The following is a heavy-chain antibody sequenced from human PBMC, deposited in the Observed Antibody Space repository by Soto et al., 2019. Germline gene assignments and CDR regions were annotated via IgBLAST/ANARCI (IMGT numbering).Heavy chain of an antibody. D-gene: IGHD5-18*01. CDR3: ARDKNSDGYEYYDYGMDV. Sequence: QVQLVESGGGVVQPGRSLRLSCAASGFTFSSYGMHWVRQAPGKGLEWVAVIWYDGSNKYYADSVKGRFTISRDNSKNTQYQQMNSLRAEETAVYYCARDKNSDGYEYYDYGMDVWGQGTTVTVSS. J-gene: IGHJ6*02. CDR2: IWYDGSNK. CDR1: GFTFSSYG. V-gene: IGHV3-33*01.